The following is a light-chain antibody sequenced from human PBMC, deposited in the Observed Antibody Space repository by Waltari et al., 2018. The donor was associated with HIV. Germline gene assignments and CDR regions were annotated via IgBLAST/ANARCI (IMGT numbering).Light chain of an antibody. Sequence: SALTPPASVSGSPGQSITIPCIGTSSDVGPCNYVSRSQHHPGKAPKVIISEVSNRPSGVSNRFSASKSGNTASLTISGLQTEDEADYYCSSYTSISSQVFGGGTKLTGL. CDR1: SSDVGPCNY. CDR2: EVS. CDR3: SSYTSISSQV. J-gene: IGLJ2*01. V-gene: IGLV2-14*01.